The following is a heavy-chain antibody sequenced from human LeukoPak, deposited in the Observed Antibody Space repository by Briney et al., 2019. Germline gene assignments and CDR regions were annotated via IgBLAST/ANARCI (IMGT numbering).Heavy chain of an antibody. CDR1: RFTFSSYA. V-gene: IGHV3-23*01. CDR3: ATRNYYDSSGYSH. D-gene: IGHD3-22*01. J-gene: IGHJ4*02. CDR2: ISSKRGYT. Sequence: GGSLRLSCAASRFTFSSYAMSWVRQAPGKGLEWVSTISSKRGYTYYADSVKGRFTISRDNSKNTLYLQMNSLRAEDTAVYYCATRNYYDSSGYSHWGQGTLVTVSS.